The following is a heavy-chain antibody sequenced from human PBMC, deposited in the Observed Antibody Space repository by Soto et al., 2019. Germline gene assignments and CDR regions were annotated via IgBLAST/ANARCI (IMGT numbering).Heavy chain of an antibody. CDR2: ISSSSSTI. Sequence: PGGSLRLSCAASGFTFSSYSMNWVRQAPGKGLEWVSYISSSSSTIYYADSVKGRFTISRDNAKNSLYLQMNSLRAEDTAVYYCARESDGLDYWGQGTLVTVSS. CDR3: ARESDGLDY. J-gene: IGHJ4*02. CDR1: GFTFSSYS. D-gene: IGHD2-21*02. V-gene: IGHV3-48*01.